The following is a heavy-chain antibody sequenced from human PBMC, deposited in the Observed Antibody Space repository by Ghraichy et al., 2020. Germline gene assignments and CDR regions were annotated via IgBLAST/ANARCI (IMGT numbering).Heavy chain of an antibody. CDR2: IRSIPYGGTT. Sequence: GESLNISCTGSGFTFGDYAMTWVRQAPGKGLEWVSFIRSIPYGGTTEYAASVKGRFTVSRDDSKSIAYLQMNSLKTEDTAVYYCTRDQMFYDILTGSHTWVISSYWGHGTLVTVSS. V-gene: IGHV3-49*04. J-gene: IGHJ4*01. CDR1: GFTFGDYA. D-gene: IGHD3-9*01. CDR3: TRDQMFYDILTGSHTWVISSY.